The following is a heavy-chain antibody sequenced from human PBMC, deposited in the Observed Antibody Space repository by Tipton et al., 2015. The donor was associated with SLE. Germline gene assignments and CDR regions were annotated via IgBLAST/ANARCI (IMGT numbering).Heavy chain of an antibody. CDR2: IRYDGSNK. CDR3: AKDRARYYYGSGSYLGY. V-gene: IGHV3-30*02. CDR1: GFTFSSYG. Sequence: GSLRLSCAASGFTFSSYGMHWVRQAPGKGLEWVAFIRYDGSNKYYADSVKGRFTISRDNSKNTLYLQMNSLRAEDTAVYYCAKDRARYYYGSGSYLGYWGQGTLVTVSS. D-gene: IGHD3-10*01. J-gene: IGHJ4*02.